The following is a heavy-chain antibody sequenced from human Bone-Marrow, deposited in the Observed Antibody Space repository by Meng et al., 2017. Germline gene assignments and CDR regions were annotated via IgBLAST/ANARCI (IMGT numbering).Heavy chain of an antibody. CDR3: ARDRNDYGSHYFDY. Sequence: QVQLQESGPGLVKPSQTLSLTCPVSGGSITNIYNYWSWIRQHPGKGLEWIGYIYHSGSTYYNPSLKSRVTISVDTSKNQFSLKLSSVTAADTAVYYCARDRNDYGSHYFDYWGQGTLVTVSS. J-gene: IGHJ4*02. V-gene: IGHV4-31*03. CDR2: IYHSGST. D-gene: IGHD4-17*01. CDR1: GGSITNIYNY.